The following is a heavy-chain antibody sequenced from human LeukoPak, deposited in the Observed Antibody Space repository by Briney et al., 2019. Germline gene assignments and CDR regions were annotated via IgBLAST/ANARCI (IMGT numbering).Heavy chain of an antibody. J-gene: IGHJ4*02. CDR1: GFTFSNAW. D-gene: IGHD3-22*01. CDR3: TTDDSSGYSGDY. Sequence: KPGGSLRLSCAASGFTFSNAWMNWVRQAPGKGLEWVGRIKSKTDGGTTDYAAPVKGRFTISRDDSKNTLYLQMNSLKTEDTAVCYCTTDDSSGYSGDYWGQGTLVTVSS. V-gene: IGHV3-15*07. CDR2: IKSKTDGGTT.